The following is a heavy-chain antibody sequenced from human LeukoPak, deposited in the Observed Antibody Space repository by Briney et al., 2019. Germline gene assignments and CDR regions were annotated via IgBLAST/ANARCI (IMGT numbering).Heavy chain of an antibody. J-gene: IGHJ5*02. V-gene: IGHV1-2*06. D-gene: IGHD2-8*01. CDR2: INPNSGGT. Sequence: ASVKVSYKASGYTFTGYYMHWVRQAPGQGLEWMARINPNSGGTNYAQKFQGRVTMTRDTSISTAYMELSRLRSDDTAVYYCARDPVLGPRMVATNWFDPWGQGTLVTVSS. CDR1: GYTFTGYY. CDR3: ARDPVLGPRMVATNWFDP.